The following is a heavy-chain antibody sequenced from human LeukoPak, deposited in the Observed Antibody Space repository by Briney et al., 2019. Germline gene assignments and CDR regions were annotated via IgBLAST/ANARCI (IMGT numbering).Heavy chain of an antibody. D-gene: IGHD2-2*01. V-gene: IGHV3-23*01. CDR1: GFTFSSYA. Sequence: GGSLRLSCAASGFTFSSYAMSWVRQAPGKGLEWVSAISGSGGSTYYADSVKGRFTISRDNSKNSLYLQMNSLTAEDTAIYYCAREKTPAKGDAFDVWGQGTVVTVSS. J-gene: IGHJ3*01. CDR2: ISGSGGST. CDR3: AREKTPAKGDAFDV.